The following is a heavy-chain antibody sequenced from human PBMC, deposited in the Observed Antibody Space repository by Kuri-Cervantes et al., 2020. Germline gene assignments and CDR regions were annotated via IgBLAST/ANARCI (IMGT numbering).Heavy chain of an antibody. CDR3: ARGPPDAFDI. V-gene: IGHV4-4*07. CDR2: IYTSGST. Sequence: SETLSLTCTVSGGSISSYYWSWIRQPAGKGLEWIGRIYTSGSTNYNPSLKSRVTISVDKSKNQFSLKLSSVTAADAAVYYCARGPPDAFDIWGQGTMVTVSS. CDR1: GGSISSYY. J-gene: IGHJ3*02.